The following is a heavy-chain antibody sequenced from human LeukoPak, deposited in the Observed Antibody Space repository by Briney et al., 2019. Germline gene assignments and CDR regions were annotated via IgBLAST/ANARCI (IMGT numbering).Heavy chain of an antibody. CDR3: ARAHPSTVTTVFLDY. V-gene: IGHV4-39*07. CDR2: IYYSGST. Sequence: PSETLSLTCTVSGGSISSSSYYWGWVRQPPGKGLEWIGSIYYSGSTYYNPSLKSRVTISVDTSKNQFSLKLSSVTAADTAVYYCARAHPSTVTTVFLDYWGQGTLVTVSS. CDR1: GGSISSSSYY. D-gene: IGHD4-17*01. J-gene: IGHJ4*02.